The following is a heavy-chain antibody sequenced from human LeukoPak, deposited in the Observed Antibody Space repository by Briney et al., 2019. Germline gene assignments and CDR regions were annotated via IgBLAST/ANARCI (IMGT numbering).Heavy chain of an antibody. J-gene: IGHJ6*03. V-gene: IGHV1-8*01. D-gene: IGHD5-12*01. Sequence: ASVKVSCKASGYTFTSYDINWVRQATGQGLEWMGWMNPNSGNTGYAQKFQGRVTMTEDTSTDTAYVELSSLRSEDTAVYYCATHSPEWRYSGYYNYYYIDVWGKGTTVTVSS. CDR3: ATHSPEWRYSGYYNYYYIDV. CDR2: MNPNSGNT. CDR1: GYTFTSYD.